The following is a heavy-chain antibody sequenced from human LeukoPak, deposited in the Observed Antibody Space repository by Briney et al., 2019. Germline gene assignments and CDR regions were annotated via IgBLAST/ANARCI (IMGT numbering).Heavy chain of an antibody. CDR1: GFTFSTYE. J-gene: IGHJ4*02. V-gene: IGHV3-48*03. D-gene: IGHD4-23*01. CDR3: AREAAYGGVTRFDY. CDR2: IAGSGNTI. Sequence: GGSLRLSCAASGFTFSTYEMNWVRQAPGKGLEWVSYIAGSGNTIYYADSVKGRSTISRDNAMNSLYLQMNSLRAEDTAVYYCAREAAYGGVTRFDYWSQGILVTVSS.